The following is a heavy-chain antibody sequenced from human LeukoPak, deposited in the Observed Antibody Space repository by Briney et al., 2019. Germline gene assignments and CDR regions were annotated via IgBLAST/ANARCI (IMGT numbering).Heavy chain of an antibody. CDR1: GGSISRSGYY. Sequence: SETLSLTCTVSGGSISRSGYYWSWIRQPPGKGLEWIGEINHSGSTNYNPSLKSRVTISVDTSKNQFSLKLSSVTAADTAVYYCARDPTPYYYGSGRFDIWGQGTMVTVSS. CDR2: INHSGST. D-gene: IGHD3-10*01. J-gene: IGHJ3*02. CDR3: ARDPTPYYYGSGRFDI. V-gene: IGHV4-39*07.